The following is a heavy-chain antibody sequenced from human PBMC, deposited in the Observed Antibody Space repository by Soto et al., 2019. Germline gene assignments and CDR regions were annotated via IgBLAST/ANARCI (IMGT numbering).Heavy chain of an antibody. CDR2: VNAGNGNT. J-gene: IGHJ4*02. Sequence: QVQLVQSGAEAKKPGASVKLSCKASGFTFTDYAIHWVRQAPGQGLEGMGWVNAGNGNTKYSQKFQARVTFTRDTSANTAYMELSSLRSEDTSVYYCFIARGYLGQGTLVTVSS. D-gene: IGHD6-13*01. V-gene: IGHV1-3*01. CDR1: GFTFTDYA. CDR3: FIARGY.